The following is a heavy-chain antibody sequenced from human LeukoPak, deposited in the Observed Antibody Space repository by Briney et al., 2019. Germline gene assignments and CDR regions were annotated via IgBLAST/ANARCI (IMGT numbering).Heavy chain of an antibody. CDR2: IYTSGST. J-gene: IGHJ3*02. V-gene: IGHV4-61*02. CDR1: GGSISSGSYY. Sequence: TSETLSLTCTVSGGSISSGSYYWSWIRQPAGKGLEWIGRIYTSGSTNYNPSLKSRVTISVDTSKNQFSLKLSSVTAADTAVYYCARELQTRMVRALNAFDIWGQGTMVTVSS. D-gene: IGHD3-10*01. CDR3: ARELQTRMVRALNAFDI.